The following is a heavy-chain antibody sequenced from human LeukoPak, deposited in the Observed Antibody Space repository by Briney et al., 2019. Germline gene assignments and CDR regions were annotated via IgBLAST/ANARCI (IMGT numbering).Heavy chain of an antibody. J-gene: IGHJ3*02. D-gene: IGHD1-26*01. V-gene: IGHV3-72*01. CDR1: GFIFNDYY. CDR2: SRNKANSYTA. CDR3: ARVTVGATGDAFDI. Sequence: PGGSLRLSCAASGFIFNDYYLDWVRQAPGKGLEWVGRSRNKANSYTAVYAASVKGRFTVSRDDSKDSLYLEMNSLKTEDTAVYYCARVTVGATGDAFDIWGQGTVVTVSS.